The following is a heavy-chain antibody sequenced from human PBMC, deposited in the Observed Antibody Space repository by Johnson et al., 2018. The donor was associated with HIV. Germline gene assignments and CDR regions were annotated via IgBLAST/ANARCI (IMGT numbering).Heavy chain of an antibody. CDR1: GFTFSSYA. Sequence: QVQLVESGGGVVQPGRSLRLSCAASGFTFSSYAMHWVRQAPGKGLEWVAVISYDGSNKYYAYSVKGRFTISRDNSKNTLYLQMNSLRAEDTAVYYCARDLSMIVVANAFDIWGLGTMVTVSS. CDR2: ISYDGSNK. V-gene: IGHV3-30-3*01. J-gene: IGHJ3*02. CDR3: ARDLSMIVVANAFDI. D-gene: IGHD3-22*01.